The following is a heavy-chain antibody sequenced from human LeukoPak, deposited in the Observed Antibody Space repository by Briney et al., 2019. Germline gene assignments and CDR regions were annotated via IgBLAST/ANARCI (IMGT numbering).Heavy chain of an antibody. D-gene: IGHD2-15*01. Sequence: PGGSLRLSCSVSGFTFTSYAMHWVRQAPGKGLEYVSTTSSNGGSTYYADSVKGRFTISRDNAKNSLFLQMNSLRAEDTAVYYCASYCISRRCDSVFDYWGQGTLVTVSS. V-gene: IGHV3-64*04. J-gene: IGHJ4*02. CDR2: TSSNGGST. CDR3: ASYCISRRCDSVFDY. CDR1: GFTFTSYA.